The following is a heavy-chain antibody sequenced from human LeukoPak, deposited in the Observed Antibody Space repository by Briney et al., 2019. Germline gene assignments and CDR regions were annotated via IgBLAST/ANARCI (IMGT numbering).Heavy chain of an antibody. CDR1: GYTFNTHG. CDR3: ARDPSNSGGWNPYFDY. Sequence: ASVKVSCKASGYTFNTHGIAWVRQAPGQGLEWMGWISCYNGDTSYAQKVQGRVTMTTDTSTSTAYMELRSLTSDDTAVYYCARDPSNSGGWNPYFDYWGQGALVTVSS. D-gene: IGHD6-19*01. J-gene: IGHJ4*02. CDR2: ISCYNGDT. V-gene: IGHV1-18*01.